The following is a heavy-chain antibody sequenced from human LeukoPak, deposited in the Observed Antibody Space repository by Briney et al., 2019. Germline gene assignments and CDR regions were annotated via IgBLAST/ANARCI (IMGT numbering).Heavy chain of an antibody. Sequence: SETLSLTCAVYGGSFSGYYWSWIRQPPGKGLEWIGEINHSGSTNYNSSLKSRVTISVDTSKNQFSLKLSSVTAADTAVYYCARGRGVFDYWGQGTLVTVSS. CDR1: GGSFSGYY. J-gene: IGHJ4*02. CDR3: ARGRGVFDY. V-gene: IGHV4-34*01. CDR2: INHSGST.